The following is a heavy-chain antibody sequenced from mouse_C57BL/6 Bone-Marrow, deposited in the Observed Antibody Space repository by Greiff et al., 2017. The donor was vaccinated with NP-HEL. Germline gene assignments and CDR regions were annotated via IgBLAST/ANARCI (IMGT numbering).Heavy chain of an antibody. V-gene: IGHV1-75*01. Sequence: QVQLQQSGPELVKPGASVKISCKASGYTFTDYYINWVKQRPGQGLEWIGWIFPGSGSTYYNEKFKGKATLTVDKASSTAYMLLSSLTSEDSAVYFCARYFYYYGSRRSYYAMDYWGQGTSVTVSS. CDR2: IFPGSGST. J-gene: IGHJ4*01. D-gene: IGHD1-1*01. CDR1: GYTFTDYY. CDR3: ARYFYYYGSRRSYYAMDY.